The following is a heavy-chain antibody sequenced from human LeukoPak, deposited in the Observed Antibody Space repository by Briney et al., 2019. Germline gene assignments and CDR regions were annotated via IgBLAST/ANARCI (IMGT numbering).Heavy chain of an antibody. CDR2: IYHSGST. CDR1: GGSISSGGYY. J-gene: IGHJ5*02. CDR3: ARGPRVPLAAAEGNNWFDP. Sequence: SETLSLTCTVSGGSISSGGYYWSWIRQPPGKGLEWIGYIYHSGSTYYNPSLKSRVTISVDRSKNQFSLKLSSVTAADTAVYYCARGPRVPLAAAEGNNWFDPWGQGTLVTVSS. V-gene: IGHV4-30-2*01. D-gene: IGHD6-13*01.